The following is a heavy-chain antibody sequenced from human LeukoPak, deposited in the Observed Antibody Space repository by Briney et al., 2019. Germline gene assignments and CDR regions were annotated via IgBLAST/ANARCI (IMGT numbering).Heavy chain of an antibody. CDR3: ASVNVVVAAPYYFDS. CDR1: GFTFSSYS. CDR2: ISSSSSYI. V-gene: IGHV3-21*01. J-gene: IGHJ4*02. D-gene: IGHD2-15*01. Sequence: GGSLRLSCAASGFTFSSYSMNWVRQAPGKGLEWVSSISSSSSYIYYADSVKGRFTISRDNAKNSLYLQMNSLRAEDTAVYYCASVNVVVAAPYYFDSWGQGTLVTVSS.